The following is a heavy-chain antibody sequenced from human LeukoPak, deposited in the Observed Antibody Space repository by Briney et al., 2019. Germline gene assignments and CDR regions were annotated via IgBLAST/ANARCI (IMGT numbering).Heavy chain of an antibody. J-gene: IGHJ6*03. Sequence: GGSLRLSCAASGFTVSSNYMSWVRQAPGKGLEWVSVIYSGGSTYYADSVKGRFTISRDNSKNTLYLQMNSLRAEDTAVYYCAKDSYYYYYMDVWGKGTTVTVSS. CDR3: AKDSYYYYYMDV. V-gene: IGHV3-53*01. CDR2: IYSGGST. CDR1: GFTVSSNY.